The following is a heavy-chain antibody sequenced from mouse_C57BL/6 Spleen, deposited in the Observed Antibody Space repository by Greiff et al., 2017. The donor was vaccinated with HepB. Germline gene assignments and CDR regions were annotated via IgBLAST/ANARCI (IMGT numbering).Heavy chain of an antibody. CDR2: IYPGSGST. Sequence: QVQLQQPGAELVKPGASVKMSCKASGYTFTSYWITWVKQRPGQGLEWIGDIYPGSGSTNYNEKFKSKATLTVDTSSSTAYMQLSSLTSEDSAVYYCARGDYGSSYYYAMDYWGQGTSVTVSS. J-gene: IGHJ4*01. V-gene: IGHV1-55*01. D-gene: IGHD1-1*01. CDR3: ARGDYGSSYYYAMDY. CDR1: GYTFTSYW.